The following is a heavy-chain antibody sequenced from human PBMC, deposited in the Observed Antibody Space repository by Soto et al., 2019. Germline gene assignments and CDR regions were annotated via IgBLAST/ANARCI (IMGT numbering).Heavy chain of an antibody. J-gene: IGHJ4*02. CDR2: VSMDSDTI. CDR1: GFDFSTYS. Sequence: GGSLRLSCKASGFDFSTYSMNWVRQAPGKGLEWIAYVSMDSDTIHYGDSMKGRFTISRDNAKNSLYLEMNSLRAEDTAVYYCARESEDLTSNFDYWGQGTLVTVSS. CDR3: ARESEDLTSNFDY. V-gene: IGHV3-48*04.